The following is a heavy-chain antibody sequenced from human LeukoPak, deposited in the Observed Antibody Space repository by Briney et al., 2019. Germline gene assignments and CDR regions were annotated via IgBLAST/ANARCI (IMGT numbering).Heavy chain of an antibody. D-gene: IGHD5-24*01. CDR3: ARPHGYNENYYYYGMDV. V-gene: IGHV1-18*01. J-gene: IGHJ6*02. CDR2: ISAYNGNT. CDR1: GYTFTSYG. Sequence: ASVKVSCKASGYTFTSYGISWVRQAPGQGLEWMGWISAYNGNTNYAQKLQGRATMTTDTSTSTAYMELRSLRSDDTAVYYCARPHGYNENYYYYGMDVWGQGTTVTVSS.